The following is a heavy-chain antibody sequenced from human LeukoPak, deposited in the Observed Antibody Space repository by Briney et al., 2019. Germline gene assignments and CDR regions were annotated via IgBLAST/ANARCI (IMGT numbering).Heavy chain of an antibody. Sequence: KTSETLSLTCTVSGDSVSGYYGSWIRQPPGKGLEWIGCIYTSGSTDYNPSLKSRVTMSVDTSKNQFSLKLSSVTAADTAVYYCARDHGGAYYYYGMDVWGQGTTVTVSS. D-gene: IGHD4/OR15-4a*01. CDR1: GDSVSGYY. CDR3: ARDHGGAYYYYGMDV. V-gene: IGHV4-4*07. CDR2: IYTSGST. J-gene: IGHJ6*02.